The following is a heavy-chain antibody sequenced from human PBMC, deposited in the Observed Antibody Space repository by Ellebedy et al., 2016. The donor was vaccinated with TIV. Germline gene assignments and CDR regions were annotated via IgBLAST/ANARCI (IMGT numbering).Heavy chain of an antibody. CDR3: TKDQGDDRSGNDAFDV. J-gene: IGHJ3*01. D-gene: IGHD3-22*01. Sequence: GESLKISCVVSGSTFGTYALHWVRQAPGKGLEWVAVMSYDGNGKYYADSVKGRFTLSRDKSKNTLYLQMNSLRPEDTGVYYCTKDQGDDRSGNDAFDVWGQGTMVTVSS. CDR2: MSYDGNGK. V-gene: IGHV3-30*18. CDR1: GSTFGTYA.